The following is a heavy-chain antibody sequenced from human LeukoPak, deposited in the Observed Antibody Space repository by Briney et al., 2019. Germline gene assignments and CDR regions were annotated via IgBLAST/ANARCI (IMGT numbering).Heavy chain of an antibody. D-gene: IGHD3-9*01. CDR1: GYTFTGYY. Sequence: EASVKVSCKASGYTFTGYYMHWARQAPGQGLEWMGWVTSYNGDTNYAQKFQGRVTMSADTATSTAYMELRSLRFDDTAIYYCVNDWNILTGRNCLDPWGQGTLVTVSS. CDR3: VNDWNILTGRNCLDP. CDR2: VTSYNGDT. V-gene: IGHV1-18*04. J-gene: IGHJ5*02.